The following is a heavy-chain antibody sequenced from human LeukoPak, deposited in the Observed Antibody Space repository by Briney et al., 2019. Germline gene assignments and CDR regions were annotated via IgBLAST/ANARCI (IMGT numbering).Heavy chain of an antibody. CDR1: GYTFTAYY. CDR2: INPNSGGT. J-gene: IGHJ4*02. Sequence: ASVKVSCKTSGYTFTAYYMHWVRQAPGQGLEWLGWINPNSGGTNYPQKFQGRVTMTRDTSISTAYMELSRLTSDDTAVYYCARGKWATTVVTPVDYWGQGTLVTVSS. D-gene: IGHD4-23*01. V-gene: IGHV1-2*02. CDR3: ARGKWATTVVTPVDY.